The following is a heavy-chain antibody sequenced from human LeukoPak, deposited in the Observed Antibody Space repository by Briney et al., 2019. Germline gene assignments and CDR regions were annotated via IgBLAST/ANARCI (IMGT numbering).Heavy chain of an antibody. Sequence: SETLSLTCTVSGYSISSGYYWGWIRQPPGKGLEWIGSIYYSGSTYYNPSLKSRVTISVDTSKNQFPLKLSSVTAADTAVYYCARSDSGIAVAGMVRKIDYWGQGTLVTVSS. V-gene: IGHV4-38-2*02. CDR3: ARSDSGIAVAGMVRKIDY. J-gene: IGHJ4*02. CDR2: IYYSGST. D-gene: IGHD6-13*01. CDR1: GYSISSGYY.